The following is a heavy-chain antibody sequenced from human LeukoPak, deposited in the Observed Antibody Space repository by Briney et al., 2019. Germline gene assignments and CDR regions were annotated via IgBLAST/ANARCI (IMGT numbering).Heavy chain of an antibody. CDR1: GGSISSSSYY. CDR3: ARSLPDSSGYADY. V-gene: IGHV4-39*07. Sequence: SETLSLTCTVSGGSISSSSYYWGWIRQPPGKGLEWIGSIYYSGSTYYNPSLKSRVTISVDTSKNQFSLKLSSVTAADTAVYYCARSLPDSSGYADYWGQGTLVTVSS. J-gene: IGHJ4*02. CDR2: IYYSGST. D-gene: IGHD3-22*01.